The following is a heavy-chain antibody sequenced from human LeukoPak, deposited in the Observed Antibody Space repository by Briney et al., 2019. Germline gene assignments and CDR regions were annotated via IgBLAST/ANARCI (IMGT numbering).Heavy chain of an antibody. D-gene: IGHD3-22*01. Sequence: ASVNVSCKASGYTFTGYYMHWVRQAPGQGLEWMGWINPNSGGTNYAQKFQGRVTITADKSTSTAYMELSSLRSEDTAVYYCARAWVGRITMIVHWGQGTLVTVSS. CDR2: INPNSGGT. CDR3: ARAWVGRITMIVH. V-gene: IGHV1-2*02. CDR1: GYTFTGYY. J-gene: IGHJ1*01.